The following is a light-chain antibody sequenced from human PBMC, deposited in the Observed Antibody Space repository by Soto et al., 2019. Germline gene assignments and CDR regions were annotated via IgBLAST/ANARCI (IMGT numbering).Light chain of an antibody. CDR2: DAS. CDR3: QQYNNWSGLT. CDR1: QSISSW. J-gene: IGKJ4*01. V-gene: IGKV1-5*01. Sequence: DIQMTQSPSPLSASVGDRVTITCRASQSISSWLAWYQHKPGKAPKLLIYDASSLESGVPSRFSGSGSGTEFTLTISSLQPDDFATYYCQQYNNWSGLTFGGGTKVDIK.